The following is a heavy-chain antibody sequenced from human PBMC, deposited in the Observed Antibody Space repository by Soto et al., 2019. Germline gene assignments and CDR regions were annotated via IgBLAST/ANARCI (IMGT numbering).Heavy chain of an antibody. CDR3: AGMPYTSGLRFDP. J-gene: IGHJ5*02. CDR2: IHQSGVT. V-gene: IGHV4-30-2*01. CDR1: GGSYSISTYS. D-gene: IGHD6-19*01. Sequence: SETLSLTCNLSGGSYSISTYSWSWIRQPPGKALQWIGFIHQSGVTSYNPSLASRVSISLDRSNNQCSLKLKSVTAADTAVYFCAGMPYTSGLRFDPWGPGTLVTVSS.